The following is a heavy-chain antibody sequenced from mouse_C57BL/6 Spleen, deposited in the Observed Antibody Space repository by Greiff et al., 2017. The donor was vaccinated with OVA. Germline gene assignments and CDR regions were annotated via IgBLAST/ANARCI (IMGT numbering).Heavy chain of an antibody. CDR2: ISSGGSYT. D-gene: IGHD2-5*01. V-gene: IGHV5-6*01. CDR3: ARHGYYYSNLDY. Sequence: VQLKESGGDLVKPGGSLKLSCAASGFTFSSYGMSWVRQTPDKRLEWVATISSGGSYTYYPDSVKGRFTISRDNAKNTLYLQMSSLKSEDTAMYYCARHGYYYSNLDYWGQGTTLTVSS. CDR1: GFTFSSYG. J-gene: IGHJ2*01.